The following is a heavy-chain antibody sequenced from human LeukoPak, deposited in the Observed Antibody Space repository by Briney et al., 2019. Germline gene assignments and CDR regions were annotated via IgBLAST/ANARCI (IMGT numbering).Heavy chain of an antibody. CDR2: IYYSGST. V-gene: IGHV4-59*01. Sequence: SETLSLTCAVYGGSFSGYYWSWIRQPPGKGLEWIGYIYYSGSTNYNPSLKSRVTISVDTSKNQFSLKLSSVTAADTAVYYCARDLKSLGMDVWGQGTTVTVSS. J-gene: IGHJ6*02. CDR3: ARDLKSLGMDV. CDR1: GGSFSGYY.